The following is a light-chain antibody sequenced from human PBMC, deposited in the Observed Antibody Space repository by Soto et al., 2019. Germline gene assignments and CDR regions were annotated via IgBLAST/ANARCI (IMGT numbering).Light chain of an antibody. CDR1: SSNIGSNT. V-gene: IGLV1-44*01. J-gene: IGLJ2*01. CDR3: AAWDDSLRVV. CDR2: SNN. Sequence: QSVLTQPPSASGAPGQRVTISCSGSSSNIGSNTVNWYQQLPGTAPKLLIYSNNQRPSGVPDHFSGSKSGTSASLAISGLQSEDEADYYCAAWDDSLRVVFGGGTKVTVL.